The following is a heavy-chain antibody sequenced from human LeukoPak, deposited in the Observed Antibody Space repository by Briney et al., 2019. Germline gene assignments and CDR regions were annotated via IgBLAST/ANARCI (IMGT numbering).Heavy chain of an antibody. CDR2: INHSGIT. J-gene: IGHJ4*02. D-gene: IGHD2-15*01. CDR3: ASGYCSGGSCYYYFDY. V-gene: IGHV4-34*01. Sequence: PSETLSLTCAVYGGSFSGYYWSRIRQPPGKGLEWIGEINHSGITNYNPSLKSRVTISVDTSKNQFSLKLSSVTAADTAVYYCASGYCSGGSCYYYFDYWGQGTLVTVSS. CDR1: GGSFSGYY.